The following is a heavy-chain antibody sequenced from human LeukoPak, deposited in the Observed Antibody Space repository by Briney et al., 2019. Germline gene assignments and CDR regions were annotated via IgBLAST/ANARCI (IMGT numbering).Heavy chain of an antibody. CDR2: IYYSGNT. CDR1: GGSISSYY. V-gene: IGHV4-59*08. D-gene: IGHD2/OR15-2a*01. Sequence: PSETLSLTCTVSGGSISSYYWSWIRQPPGKGLEYIGYIYYSGNTNSNPSLNSRVTISVDTSKNQFSLKLSSVTAADTAVYYCARRGSGASLEYYFDPWGQGTLVTVSS. J-gene: IGHJ5*02. CDR3: ARRGSGASLEYYFDP.